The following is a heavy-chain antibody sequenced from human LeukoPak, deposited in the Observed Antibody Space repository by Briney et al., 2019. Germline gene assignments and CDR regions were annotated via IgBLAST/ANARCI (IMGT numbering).Heavy chain of an antibody. CDR2: IKQDGSEK. V-gene: IGHV3-7*01. D-gene: IGHD6-13*01. Sequence: GGSLRLSCLASGFTFSNSWMSWVRQAPGKGLEWVANIKQDGSEKYYVDSVKGRFTISRDNAKNSLYLQMNSLRAEDTAVYYCARVLGWLAAAGIYYFDYWGQGTLVTVSS. J-gene: IGHJ4*02. CDR3: ARVLGWLAAAGIYYFDY. CDR1: GFTFSNSW.